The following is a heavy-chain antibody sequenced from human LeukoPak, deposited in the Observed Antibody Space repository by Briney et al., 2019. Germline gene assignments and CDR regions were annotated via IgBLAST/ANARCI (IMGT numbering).Heavy chain of an antibody. CDR1: GFTLEDFA. Sequence: PGGSLRLSCTASGFTLEDFAMHWGRLPPGKGLQWVSSISWDSGSSVYAESVKGRFTISRDNAKNSLYLQMNSLTPEDTALYYCRKDLRLDRHLDTFDIWGQGTMVTVSS. CDR2: ISWDSGSS. CDR3: RKDLRLDRHLDTFDI. D-gene: IGHD1-1*01. J-gene: IGHJ3*02. V-gene: IGHV3-9*01.